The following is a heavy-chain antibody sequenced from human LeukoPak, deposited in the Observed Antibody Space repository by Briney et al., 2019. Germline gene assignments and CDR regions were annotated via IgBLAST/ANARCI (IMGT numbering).Heavy chain of an antibody. V-gene: IGHV3-64*01. D-gene: IGHD4-11*01. CDR2: ISSNGGST. CDR1: GFTFSSYA. Sequence: GGSLRLSCAASGFTFSSYAMHWVRQAPGKGLEYVSAISSNGGSTYYANSVKGRFTISRDNSKNTLYLQMGSLRAEDMAVYYCARVSISYMDVWGKGTTVTVSS. CDR3: ARVSISYMDV. J-gene: IGHJ6*03.